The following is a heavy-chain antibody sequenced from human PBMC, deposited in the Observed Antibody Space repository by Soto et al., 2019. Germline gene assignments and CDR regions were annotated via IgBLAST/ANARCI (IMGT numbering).Heavy chain of an antibody. CDR2: IKSKTDGGTT. D-gene: IGHD3-16*02. V-gene: IGHV3-15*01. CDR1: GFTFSNAW. Sequence: GGSLRLSCAASGFTFSNAWMSWVRQAPGKGLEWVGRIKSKTDGGTTDYAAPVKGRFTISRDDSKNTLYLQMNSLKTEDTAVYYCTTDAPGPYYDYIWGSYRYPNYWGQGTLVTVSS. J-gene: IGHJ4*02. CDR3: TTDAPGPYYDYIWGSYRYPNY.